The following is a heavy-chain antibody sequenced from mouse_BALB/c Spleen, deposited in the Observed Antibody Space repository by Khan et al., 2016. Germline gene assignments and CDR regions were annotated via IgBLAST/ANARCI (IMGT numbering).Heavy chain of an antibody. CDR3: AGAGYDGYLAY. V-gene: IGHV4-1*02. J-gene: IGHJ3*01. D-gene: IGHD2-14*01. Sequence: EVKLLESGGGLVQPGGSLKLSCAASGFDFSSYWMSWVRQAPGQGLEWIGEINPDSSTINYTPSLKDKSIISRDNAKNTLYLQMSKVRSEDTALYYCAGAGYDGYLAYWGQGTLVTVSA. CDR2: INPDSSTI. CDR1: GFDFSSYW.